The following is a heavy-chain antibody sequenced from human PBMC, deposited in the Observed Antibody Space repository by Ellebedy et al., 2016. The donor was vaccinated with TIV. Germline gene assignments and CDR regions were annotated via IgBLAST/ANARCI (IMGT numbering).Heavy chain of an antibody. CDR3: AKEPIEYSSGWYFDS. CDR2: ISCTGGTA. D-gene: IGHD6-19*01. CDR1: GFTFNTYG. V-gene: IGHV3-30*18. Sequence: PGGSLRLSCAASGFTFNTYGMHWVRQAPGKGLEWVAVISCTGGTAYYADSVKGRFTNSRDNSKSTQYLQMNSLRVEDTAVYYCAKEPIEYSSGWYFDSWGQGTLVTVSS. J-gene: IGHJ4*02.